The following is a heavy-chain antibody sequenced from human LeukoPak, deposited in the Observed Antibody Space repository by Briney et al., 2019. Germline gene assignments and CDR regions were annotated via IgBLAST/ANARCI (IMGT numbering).Heavy chain of an antibody. CDR2: ISAYNGQT. D-gene: IGHD4-17*01. Sequence: ASVKVSCKTSGYTFTSHGISWVRQAPGQGLEWVGWISAYNGQTNYAQKLQGRVTMTRDTSISTAYMELSRLRSDDTAVYYCARDMTTVTPATIDYWGQGTLVTVSS. V-gene: IGHV1-18*01. CDR1: GYTFTSHG. CDR3: ARDMTTVTPATIDY. J-gene: IGHJ4*02.